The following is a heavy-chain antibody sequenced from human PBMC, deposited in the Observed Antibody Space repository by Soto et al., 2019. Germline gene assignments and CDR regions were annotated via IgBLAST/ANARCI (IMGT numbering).Heavy chain of an antibody. Sequence: GGSLRLSCAASGFTFSSYGMHWVRQAPGKGLEWVAVISYDGSNKYYADSVKGRFTISRDNSKNTLYLQMNSLRAEDTAVYYCATNRELRFLAWLLWSFDYWGQGTLVTVSS. CDR3: ATNRELRFLAWLLWSFDY. CDR2: ISYDGSNK. J-gene: IGHJ4*02. CDR1: GFTFSSYG. D-gene: IGHD3-3*01. V-gene: IGHV3-30*03.